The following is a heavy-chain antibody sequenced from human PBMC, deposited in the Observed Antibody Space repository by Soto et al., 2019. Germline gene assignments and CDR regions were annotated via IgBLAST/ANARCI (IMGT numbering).Heavy chain of an antibody. V-gene: IGHV3-73*01. CDR1: GFSFSDSG. D-gene: IGHD2-21*01. Sequence: EVRLVESGGGLVQPGGSLRLSCAASGFSFSDSGIHWVRQASGKGLEWVGRIRRKTNNYGTAYAASVEGRFSISRDDSKNTAFLQMNSLKTEDTAVYYCTRLPYSMDVWGKGTTVTVSS. CDR2: IRRKTNNYGT. CDR3: TRLPYSMDV. J-gene: IGHJ6*04.